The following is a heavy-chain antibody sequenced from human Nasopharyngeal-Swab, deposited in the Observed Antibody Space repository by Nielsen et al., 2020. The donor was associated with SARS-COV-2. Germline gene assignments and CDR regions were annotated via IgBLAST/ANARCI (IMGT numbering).Heavy chain of an antibody. CDR1: GGSFSGYY. CDR3: ARRPVLLWFGELTRGMDV. J-gene: IGHJ6*02. Sequence: SETLSLTCAVYGGSFSGYYWSWIRQPPGKGLEWIGEINHSGSTNYNPSLKSRVTISVDTSKNQFSLELCSVTAADTAVYYCARRPVLLWFGELTRGMDVWGQGTTVTVSS. CDR2: INHSGST. V-gene: IGHV4-34*01. D-gene: IGHD3-10*01.